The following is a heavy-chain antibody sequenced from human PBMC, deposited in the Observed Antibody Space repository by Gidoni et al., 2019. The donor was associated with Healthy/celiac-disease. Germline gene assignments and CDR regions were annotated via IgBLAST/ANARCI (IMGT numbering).Heavy chain of an antibody. Sequence: QVQLQESGPGLVKPSEPLSLTCTVSGGSISSSYWSWIRQPPGKGLEWIGYIYYSGSTNYNPSLKSRVTISVDTSKNQFSLKLSSVTAADTAVYYCARGEMVTAILARDYYGMDVWGQGTTVTVSS. CDR3: ARGEMVTAILARDYYGMDV. CDR1: GGSISSSY. D-gene: IGHD2-21*02. CDR2: IYYSGST. V-gene: IGHV4-59*01. J-gene: IGHJ6*02.